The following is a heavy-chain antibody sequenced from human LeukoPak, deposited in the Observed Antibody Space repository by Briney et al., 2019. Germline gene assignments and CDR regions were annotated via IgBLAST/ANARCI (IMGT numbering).Heavy chain of an antibody. V-gene: IGHV4-39*01. CDR3: ARRNDYDFWSGNQYYFDY. Sequence: PSETLSLTCTVSGGSISSSSYYWGWIRQSPGKGLEWIGTIDYSGTTFYNPSLQSRVSISVDTSRNQFSLRLNSVTAADTAVYYCARRNDYDFWSGNQYYFDYWGQGTLVTVSS. D-gene: IGHD3-3*01. J-gene: IGHJ4*02. CDR1: GGSISSSSYY. CDR2: IDYSGTT.